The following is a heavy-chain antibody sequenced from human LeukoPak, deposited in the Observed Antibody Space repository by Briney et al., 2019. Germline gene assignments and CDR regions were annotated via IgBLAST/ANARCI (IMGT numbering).Heavy chain of an antibody. CDR3: ARVRSSGWYFDY. D-gene: IGHD6-19*01. Sequence: ASVKVSCKASGYTFTRHHMHWVRQAPGQGLEWMGIINPSGGSTSYAQKFQGRVTMTRDMSTSTVYMELSSLRSEDTAVYYCARVRSSGWYFDYWGQGTLVTVSS. V-gene: IGHV1-46*01. CDR1: GYTFTRHH. CDR2: INPSGGST. J-gene: IGHJ4*02.